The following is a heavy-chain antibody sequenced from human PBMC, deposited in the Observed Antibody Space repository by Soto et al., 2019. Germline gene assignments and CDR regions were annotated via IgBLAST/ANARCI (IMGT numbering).Heavy chain of an antibody. J-gene: IGHJ5*02. V-gene: IGHV4-59*01. CDR2: IYYSGST. D-gene: IGHD3-10*01. Sequence: ETLSLTCTVSGGSISSYYWSWIRQPPGKGLEWIGYIYYSGSTNYNPSLKSRVTISVDTSKNQFSLKLSSVTAADTAVYYCARARLSRSWWFDPWGQGTLVTVSS. CDR1: GGSISSYY. CDR3: ARARLSRSWWFDP.